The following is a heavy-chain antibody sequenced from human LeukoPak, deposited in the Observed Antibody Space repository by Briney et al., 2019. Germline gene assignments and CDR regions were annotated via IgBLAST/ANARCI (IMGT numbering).Heavy chain of an antibody. CDR3: AGDLAYNRFDY. J-gene: IGHJ4*02. Sequence: PGGSLRLSCAASGFTFSTSWMAWVRQPPGKGLEWVANIKEDGGVKNYVDSVRGRFTTSRDNAKNSLYLQMDSLRVEDTAVYYCAGDLAYNRFDYWGQGTLVTVSS. D-gene: IGHD3-16*01. CDR1: GFTFSTSW. V-gene: IGHV3-7*01. CDR2: IKEDGGVK.